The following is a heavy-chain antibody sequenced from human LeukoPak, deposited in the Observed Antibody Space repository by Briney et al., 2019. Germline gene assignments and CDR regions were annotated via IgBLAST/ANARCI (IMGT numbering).Heavy chain of an antibody. Sequence: SLQSSCKXSXYGVTXYWIGWVRQGPGKGREWRGISYPGDSDTRYSPSFQGQVPISADKSISTAYLQWSSLKASDTAMYYCARHYLTGGPRYYYYGMDVWGQGTTVTASS. J-gene: IGHJ6*02. V-gene: IGHV5-51*01. D-gene: IGHD7-27*01. CDR2: SYPGDSDT. CDR3: ARHYLTGGPRYYYYGMDV. CDR1: XYGVTXYW.